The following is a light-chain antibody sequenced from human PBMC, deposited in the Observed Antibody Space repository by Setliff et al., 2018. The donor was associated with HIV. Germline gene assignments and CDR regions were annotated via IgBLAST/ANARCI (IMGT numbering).Light chain of an antibody. J-gene: IGLJ1*01. CDR1: SSDIGGYNY. Sequence: QSALAQPASVSGSPGQSITISCTGTSSDIGGYNYVSWYQQHPGKAPKPMIYDVSDRPSGVSNRFSGSKSGNTASLTISGLQAEDEADYSCSSYTSTSTLYVFGTGTKVTVL. CDR2: DVS. CDR3: SSYTSTSTLYV. V-gene: IGLV2-14*03.